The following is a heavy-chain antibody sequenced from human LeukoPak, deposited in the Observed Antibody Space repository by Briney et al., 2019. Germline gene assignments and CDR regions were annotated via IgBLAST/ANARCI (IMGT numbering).Heavy chain of an antibody. CDR1: GFTFSSYG. Sequence: HPGGSLRLSCAASGFTFSSYGMHWVRQAPGKGLEWVAVIWYGGSNKYYADSVKGRFTISRDNSKNTLYLQMNSLRAEDTAVYYCAKDQLLGGSYTFYYWGQGTLVTVSS. CDR3: AKDQLLGGSYTFYY. J-gene: IGHJ4*02. CDR2: IWYGGSNK. V-gene: IGHV3-30*02. D-gene: IGHD1-26*01.